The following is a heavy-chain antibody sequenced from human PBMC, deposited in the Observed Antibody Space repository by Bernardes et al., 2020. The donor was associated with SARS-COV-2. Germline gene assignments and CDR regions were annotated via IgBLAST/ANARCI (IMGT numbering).Heavy chain of an antibody. CDR3: ARARGYTVYYYYGMDV. V-gene: IGHV4-34*01. Sequence: TLSLTCAVYGGSFSGYYWSWIRQPPGKGLEWIGEINHSGSTNYNPSLKSRVTISVDTSKNQFSLKLSSVTAADTAVYYCARARGYTVYYYYGMDVWGQGTTVTVSS. J-gene: IGHJ6*02. D-gene: IGHD5-12*01. CDR2: INHSGST. CDR1: GGSFSGYY.